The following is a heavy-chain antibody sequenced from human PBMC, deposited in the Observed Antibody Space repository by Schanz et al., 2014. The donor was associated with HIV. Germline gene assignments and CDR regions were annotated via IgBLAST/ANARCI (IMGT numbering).Heavy chain of an antibody. CDR3: ARSPNYYDSSGYYEGYFDS. D-gene: IGHD3-22*01. J-gene: IGHJ4*02. V-gene: IGHV4-34*01. Sequence: QVQLQEWGAGPLKPSETLSLTCAVSGGSVSGHYWSWIRQPPGKGLEWIAEINHSGSTTYNPSLKSRITISIDTSKNPFSLNLTYVTAADTAVYYCARSPNYYDSSGYYEGYFDSWGQGTLVTVSS. CDR1: GGSVSGHY. CDR2: INHSGST.